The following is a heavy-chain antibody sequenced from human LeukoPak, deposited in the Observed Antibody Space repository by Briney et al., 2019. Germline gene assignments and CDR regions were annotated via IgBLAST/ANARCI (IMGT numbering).Heavy chain of an antibody. CDR2: ISAYNGNT. CDR3: ARGITIFGVPHGSMGPADI. Sequence: ASVKVSCKASGYTFTSYGISWVRQAPGQGLEWMGWISAYNGNTNYAQKLQGRVTMTTDTSTSTAYMELRSLRSDDTAVYYCARGITIFGVPHGSMGPADIWGQGTMVTVSS. V-gene: IGHV1-18*01. CDR1: GYTFTSYG. D-gene: IGHD3-3*01. J-gene: IGHJ3*02.